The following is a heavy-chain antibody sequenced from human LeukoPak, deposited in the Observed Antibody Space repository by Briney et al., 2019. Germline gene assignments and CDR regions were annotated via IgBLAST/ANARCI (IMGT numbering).Heavy chain of an antibody. CDR3: TTRRQDGC. J-gene: IGHJ4*02. CDR1: GFTFSDAW. D-gene: IGHD6-25*01. Sequence: GESLRLSCVASGFTFSDAWVSWVRQAPGKGMGWGGRIKCKIVYGTTDCGATVQGRFTISRDDSRNTLYLQMNSLKTEDTAVYYCTTRRQDGCWGQGTLVTVS. CDR2: IKCKIVYGTT. V-gene: IGHV3-15*01.